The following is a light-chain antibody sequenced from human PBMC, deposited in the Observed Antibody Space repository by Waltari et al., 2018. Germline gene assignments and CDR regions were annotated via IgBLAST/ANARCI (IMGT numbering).Light chain of an antibody. J-gene: IGKJ4*01. Sequence: EIVMTQSPATLSVSPGERATLPCRASQRVSSNLAWYQQKPGQAPRLLLYGASTRATGIPARFSGSGSGTEFTLTISSLQSEDFAVYYCQQYNNWPPLTFGGGTKVEIK. CDR2: GAS. CDR1: QRVSSN. V-gene: IGKV3-15*01. CDR3: QQYNNWPPLT.